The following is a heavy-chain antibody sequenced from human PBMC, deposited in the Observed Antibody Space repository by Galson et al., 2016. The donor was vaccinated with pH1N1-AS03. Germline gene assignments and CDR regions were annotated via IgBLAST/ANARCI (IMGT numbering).Heavy chain of an antibody. CDR2: IYWNDDI. D-gene: IGHD4-17*01. CDR1: GFSLRTSGVG. Sequence: PALVKPPQTLTLTCTFSGFSLRTSGVGVGWIRQAPGKALEWLAIIYWNDDIRYSPSLRNRLTITKDTSKSQVVLTMTNMDPVDTATYFCARAYYGDFADWFDPWGQGTLVTVSS. CDR3: ARAYYGDFADWFDP. J-gene: IGHJ5*02. V-gene: IGHV2-5*01.